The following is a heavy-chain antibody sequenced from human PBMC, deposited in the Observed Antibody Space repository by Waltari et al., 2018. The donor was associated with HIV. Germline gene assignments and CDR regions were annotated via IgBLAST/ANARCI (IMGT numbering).Heavy chain of an antibody. J-gene: IGHJ4*02. D-gene: IGHD6-19*01. CDR3: ARGPFIAVAGTRAFDY. Sequence: QVQLQESGPGLVKPSQTLSLTCTVSGGSISSGGYYWSWIRQHPGKGLEWIGYIYYSGSTYYNPSLKSRVTISVDTSKNQFSLKLSSVTAADTAVYYCARGPFIAVAGTRAFDYWGQGTLVTVSS. CDR1: GGSISSGGYY. V-gene: IGHV4-31*03. CDR2: IYYSGST.